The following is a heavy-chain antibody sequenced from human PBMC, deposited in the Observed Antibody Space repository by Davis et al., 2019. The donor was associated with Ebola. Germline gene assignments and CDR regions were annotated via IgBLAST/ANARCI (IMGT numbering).Heavy chain of an antibody. D-gene: IGHD1-26*01. V-gene: IGHV3-48*02. CDR2: ISSSGSAI. J-gene: IGHJ6*03. Sequence: GESLKISCAASGFTFSSYSMNWVRQAPAKGLEWVSYISSSGSAIFYVDSVKGRFTISRDNAKNSLFLQMNSLGDEDTAVYYCARDRGTVGHYYYYMDVWGKGTTVTVSS. CDR3: ARDRGTVGHYYYYMDV. CDR1: GFTFSSYS.